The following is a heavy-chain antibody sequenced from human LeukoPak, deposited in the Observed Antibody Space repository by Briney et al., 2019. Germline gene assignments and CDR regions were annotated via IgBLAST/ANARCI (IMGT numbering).Heavy chain of an antibody. J-gene: IGHJ4*02. CDR3: AREKGNRPFDY. CDR2: IHPHTGGT. V-gene: IGHV1-2*02. D-gene: IGHD2/OR15-2a*01. CDR1: GYTFTDYY. Sequence: ASVKVSCKTSGYTFTDYYVHWVRQAPGQGLEWMGWIHPHTGGTDYAQKFQDRVTMTRDTSISTAYMELSRLISDDTAVYYCAREKGNRPFDYWGQGTLVTVSS.